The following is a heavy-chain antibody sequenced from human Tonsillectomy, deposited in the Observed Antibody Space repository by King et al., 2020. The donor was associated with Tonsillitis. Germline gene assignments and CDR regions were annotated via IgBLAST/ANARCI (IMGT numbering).Heavy chain of an antibody. Sequence: QLVQSGGGLVKPGGSLRLSCAASGFTFSSYGINWVRQAPGKGLEWVSSISSSSNYIFYADSVKGRFTISRDNAKNSLYLQMNSLRAEDTAVYYCARVGPHTILGAFDIWGQGTVVTVSS. CDR2: ISSSSNYI. CDR1: GFTFSSYG. V-gene: IGHV3-21*01. D-gene: IGHD3-3*01. CDR3: ARVGPHTILGAFDI. J-gene: IGHJ3*02.